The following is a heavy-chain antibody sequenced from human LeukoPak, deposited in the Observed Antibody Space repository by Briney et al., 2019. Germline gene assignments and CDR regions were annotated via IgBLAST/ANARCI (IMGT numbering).Heavy chain of an antibody. CDR2: INTNTWNP. CDR1: GYTLTNHA. V-gene: IGHV7-4-1*04. J-gene: IGHJ3*02. Sequence: GASVKVSRKASGYTLTNHAMNWLRQAPGQGLEWMGWINTNTWNPTYAQGFTGRFVFSLDTSVSMAYLQISSLKAEDTAVYYCARTRYCTSTSCLGGRGAFDIWGQGTMVTVSS. D-gene: IGHD2-2*01. CDR3: ARTRYCTSTSCLGGRGAFDI.